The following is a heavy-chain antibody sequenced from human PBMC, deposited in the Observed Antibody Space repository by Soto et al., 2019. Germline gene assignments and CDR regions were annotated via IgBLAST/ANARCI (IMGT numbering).Heavy chain of an antibody. D-gene: IGHD6-19*01. V-gene: IGHV3-23*01. CDR2: ISGSGTTA. J-gene: IGHJ3*02. CDR3: AKTTDGWVSAVEI. CDR1: GFVFSSYA. Sequence: EVQLLESGGGLVQPGGSLRLSCAASGFVFSSYAMSWVRQAPGKGLEWVSAISGSGTTAYYADSVKGRFIFSRDNPKNTMYLQMNSLRAEDTAVYFCAKTTDGWVSAVEIWGQGTVGTGAS.